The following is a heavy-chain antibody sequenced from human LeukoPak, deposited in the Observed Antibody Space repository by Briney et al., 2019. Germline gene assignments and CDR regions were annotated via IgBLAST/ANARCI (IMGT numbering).Heavy chain of an antibody. D-gene: IGHD2-15*01. CDR3: ARVDGGYPFDY. Sequence: GSLRLSSAPSVFIFSSYSMNCVRQAPGKGLEWVSYISTTSSTIYYADSVKGRFTISRDNAKNSLYLQMNSLRGEDTAVYYCARVDGGYPFDYWGQGTLVTVSS. CDR2: ISTTSSTI. CDR1: VFIFSSYS. V-gene: IGHV3-48*01. J-gene: IGHJ4*02.